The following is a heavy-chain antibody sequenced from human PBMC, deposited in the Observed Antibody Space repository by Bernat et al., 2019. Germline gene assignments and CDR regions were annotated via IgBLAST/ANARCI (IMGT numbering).Heavy chain of an antibody. J-gene: IGHJ5*02. CDR2: ISYDGSNK. D-gene: IGHD3-10*01. Sequence: QVQLVESGGGVVQPGRSLRLSCAASGFTFSSYGMHWVRQAPGKGLEWVAVISYDGSNKYYADSVKGRFTISRDNSKNTLYLQMNSLRAEDTAVYYCAKAEGAPLNLLWFGELLWNWFDPWGQGTLVTVSS. CDR1: GFTFSSYG. V-gene: IGHV3-30*18. CDR3: AKAEGAPLNLLWFGELLWNWFDP.